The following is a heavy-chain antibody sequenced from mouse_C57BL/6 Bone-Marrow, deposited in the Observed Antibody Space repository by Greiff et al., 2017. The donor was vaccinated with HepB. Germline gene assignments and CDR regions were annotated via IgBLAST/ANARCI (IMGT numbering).Heavy chain of an antibody. CDR1: GFTFSDYG. V-gene: IGHV5-17*01. CDR2: ISSGSSTI. J-gene: IGHJ3*01. Sequence: EVQGVESGGGLVKPGGSLKLSCAASGFTFSDYGMHWVRQAPEKGLEWVAYISSGSSTIYYADTVKGRFTISRDNAKNTLFLQMTSLRSEDTAMYYCARSIYYDYDSFAYWGQGTLVTVSA. CDR3: ARSIYYDYDSFAY. D-gene: IGHD2-4*01.